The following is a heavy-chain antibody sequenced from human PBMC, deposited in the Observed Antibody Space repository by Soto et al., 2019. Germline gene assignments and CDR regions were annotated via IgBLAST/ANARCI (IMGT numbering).Heavy chain of an antibody. CDR2: IIPILGIA. CDR1: GGTFSSYT. D-gene: IGHD3-10*01. Sequence: QVQLVQSGAEVKKPGSSVKVSCKASGGTFSSYTISWVRQAPGQGLEWMGRIIPILGIANYAQKFQGRVTITADKSTSTAEMELSSLRSEDTAVYYCASLMSSGSYYGMDVWGQGTTVTVSS. V-gene: IGHV1-69*02. J-gene: IGHJ6*02. CDR3: ASLMSSGSYYGMDV.